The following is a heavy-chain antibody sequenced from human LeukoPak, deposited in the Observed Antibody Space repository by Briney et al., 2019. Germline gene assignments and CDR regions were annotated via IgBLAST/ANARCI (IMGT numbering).Heavy chain of an antibody. CDR1: GFTFSSYG. CDR3: ARDSLRYCSGGSCYVHY. J-gene: IGHJ4*02. Sequence: GGSLRLSCAASGFTFSSYGMHWVRQAPGKGLEWVAVIWYDGSNKYYADSVKGRFTISRDNSKNTLYLQVNSLRAEDTAVYYCARDSLRYCSGGSCYVHYWGQGTLVTVSS. CDR2: IWYDGSNK. V-gene: IGHV3-33*01. D-gene: IGHD2-15*01.